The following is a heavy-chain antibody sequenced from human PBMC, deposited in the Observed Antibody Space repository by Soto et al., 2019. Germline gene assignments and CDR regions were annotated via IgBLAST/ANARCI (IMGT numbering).Heavy chain of an antibody. CDR2: ISAYNGNT. CDR1: GYTFTSYG. CDR3: ARVKVAARRGVVGYYYYYMDV. V-gene: IGHV1-18*01. Sequence: GASVKVSCKASGYTFTSYGISWVRQAPGQGLEWMGWISAYNGNTNYAQKLQGRVTMTTDTSTSTAYMELRSLRSDDTAVYYCARVKVAARRGVVGYYYYYMDVWGKGTTVTVSS. J-gene: IGHJ6*03. D-gene: IGHD6-6*01.